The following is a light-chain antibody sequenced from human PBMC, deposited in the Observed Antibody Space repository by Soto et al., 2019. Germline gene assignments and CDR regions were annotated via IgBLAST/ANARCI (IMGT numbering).Light chain of an antibody. CDR1: QSVSMW. CDR2: GAS. J-gene: IGKJ4*01. CDR3: QQYDHLLTLT. Sequence: DTQMTQSPSTLSASVGYRVNITCRASQSVSMWLAWYQQKPGKAPRLLIYGASNRATGIPDRFSGSGSGTHFTFTISSLKPEDIAKYYCQQYDHLLTLTFGGGTKVDIK. V-gene: IGKV1-5*01.